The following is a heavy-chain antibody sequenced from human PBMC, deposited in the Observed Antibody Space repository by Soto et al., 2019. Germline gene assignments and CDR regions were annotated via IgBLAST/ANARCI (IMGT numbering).Heavy chain of an antibody. Sequence: QVQLVQSGAEVKKPGSSVKVSCKASGGTFSSYAISWVRQAPGQGLEWMGGIIPIFGTANYAQKFQGRVTITADESTSTAYMELSSLRSEDTAVYYCARGGLGYGSGGSCYWFDPWGQGTLVTVSS. CDR2: IIPIFGTA. CDR3: ARGGLGYGSGGSCYWFDP. D-gene: IGHD2-15*01. J-gene: IGHJ5*02. CDR1: GGTFSSYA. V-gene: IGHV1-69*01.